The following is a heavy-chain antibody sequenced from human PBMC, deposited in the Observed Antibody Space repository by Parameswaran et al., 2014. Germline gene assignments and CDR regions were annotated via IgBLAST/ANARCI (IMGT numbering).Heavy chain of an antibody. V-gene: IGHV1-2*02. J-gene: IGHJ2*01. CDR2: NPNSGGA. CDR3: AREAAAGRYFDL. Sequence: VRQMPGKGAGVGLNPNSGGAIYAQKFQGRVTMTRDTSISTDYMEMSRLRSDDTAVYYCAREAAAGRYFDLWGRGTLVTVSS. D-gene: IGHD6-25*01.